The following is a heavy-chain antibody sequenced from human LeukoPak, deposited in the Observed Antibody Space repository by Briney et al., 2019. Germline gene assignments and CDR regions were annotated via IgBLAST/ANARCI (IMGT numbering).Heavy chain of an antibody. CDR2: IYRGGNT. J-gene: IGHJ5*02. CDR3: TTFSYAGNAGGSAGS. V-gene: IGHV3-23*03. CDR1: GFTFSSYT. Sequence: GGSLRLSCAASGFTFSSYTMTWVRQAPGKGLEWVSVIYRGGNTYYADSVKGRFSISRDNSKNTVYLQMNSLRVEDTAVYYCTTFSYAGNAGGSAGSWGQGTLVTVSS. D-gene: IGHD4-23*01.